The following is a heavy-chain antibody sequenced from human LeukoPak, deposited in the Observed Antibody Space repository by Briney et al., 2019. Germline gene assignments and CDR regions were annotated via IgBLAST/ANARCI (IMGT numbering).Heavy chain of an antibody. V-gene: IGHV4-59*01. CDR3: ARDPGTEYGWFDP. Sequence: SETLSLTCTVSGGSISSYYWGWIRQPPGKGLEWIGYIYYSGSTNYNPSLKSRVTISVDTSKNQFSLKLSSVTAADTAVYYCARDPGTEYGWFDPWGQGTLVTVSS. CDR2: IYYSGST. CDR1: GGSISSYY. J-gene: IGHJ5*02. D-gene: IGHD3-10*01.